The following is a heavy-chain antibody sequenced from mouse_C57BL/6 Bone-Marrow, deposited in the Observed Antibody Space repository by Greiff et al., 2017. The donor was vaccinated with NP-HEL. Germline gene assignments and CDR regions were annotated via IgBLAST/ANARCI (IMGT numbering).Heavy chain of an antibody. V-gene: IGHV1-82*01. J-gene: IGHJ4*01. CDR1: GYAFSSSW. D-gene: IGHD2-3*01. CDR3: ARSWLLRKDAMDY. Sequence: QVQLQQSGPELVKPGASVKISCKASGYAFSSSWMNWVKQRPGKGLEWIGRIYPGDGDTNYNGKFKGKATLTADKSSSTAYMQLSSLTSEDSAVYFCARSWLLRKDAMDYWGQGTSVTVSS. CDR2: IYPGDGDT.